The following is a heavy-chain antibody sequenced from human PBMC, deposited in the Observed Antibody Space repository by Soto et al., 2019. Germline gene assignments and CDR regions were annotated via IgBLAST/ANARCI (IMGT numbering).Heavy chain of an antibody. CDR1: GFTFSSYG. D-gene: IGHD1-7*01. V-gene: IGHV3-33*01. Sequence: QVQLVESGGGVVQPGRSLRLSCAASGFTFSSYGMHWVRQAPGKGLEWVAVIWYDGSNKYYADSVKGRFTISRDNSKNTLYLQMNSLRAEDTAVYYCAVERVDWNYEKARFDPWGQGTLVTVSS. J-gene: IGHJ5*02. CDR3: AVERVDWNYEKARFDP. CDR2: IWYDGSNK.